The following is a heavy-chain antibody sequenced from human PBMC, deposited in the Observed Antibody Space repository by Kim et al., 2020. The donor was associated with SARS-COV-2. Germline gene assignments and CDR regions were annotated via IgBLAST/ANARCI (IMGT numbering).Heavy chain of an antibody. J-gene: IGHJ5*02. CDR2: FDPEDGET. CDR1: GYTLTELS. CDR3: ATASPGGYYYDSSGPNPNWFDP. V-gene: IGHV1-24*01. Sequence: ASVKVSCKVSGYTLTELSMHWVRQAPGKGLEWMGGFDPEDGETIYAQKFQGRVTMTEDTSTDTAYMELSSLGSEDTAVYYCATASPGGYYYDSSGPNPNWFDPWGQGTLVTVSS. D-gene: IGHD3-22*01.